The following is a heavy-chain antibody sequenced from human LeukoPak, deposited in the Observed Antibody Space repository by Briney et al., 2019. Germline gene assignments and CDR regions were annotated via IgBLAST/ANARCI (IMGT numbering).Heavy chain of an antibody. CDR3: ARDGYCSGGSCYYIYYYYYGMDV. D-gene: IGHD2-15*01. CDR2: ISSSSSYI. V-gene: IGHV3-21*01. J-gene: IGHJ6*02. Sequence: AGGSLRLSCAASGFTFSSYSMNWVRQAPGKGLEWVSSISSSSSYIYYADSVKGRFTISRDNAKNSLYLQMNSLRAEDTAVYYCARDGYCSGGSCYYIYYYYYGMDVWGQGTTVTVSS. CDR1: GFTFSSYS.